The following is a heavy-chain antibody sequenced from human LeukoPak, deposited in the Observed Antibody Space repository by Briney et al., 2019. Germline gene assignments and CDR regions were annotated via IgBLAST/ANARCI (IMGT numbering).Heavy chain of an antibody. CDR1: GGSIRNYY. CDR2: IYTSGGT. CDR3: ARESKSYDTSGYHHDY. V-gene: IGHV4-4*07. Sequence: SETLSLTCTVSGGSIRNYYWSWIRQPAGKGLEWIGRIYTSGGTDYNPSLKSRVTMSVDTSTDQFSLKLSSVTAADTAVYYCARESKSYDTSGYHHDYWGQGTLVTVSS. J-gene: IGHJ4*02. D-gene: IGHD3-22*01.